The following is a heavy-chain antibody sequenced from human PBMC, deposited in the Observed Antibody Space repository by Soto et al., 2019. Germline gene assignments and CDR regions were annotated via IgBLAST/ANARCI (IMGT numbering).Heavy chain of an antibody. V-gene: IGHV3-13*01. CDR1: GFTFSSYD. Sequence: EVQLVESGGGLVQPGGSLRLSCAASGFTFSSYDMHWVRQATGKGLEWVSAIGTAGDTYYPGSVKGRFTISRENAKNSLYLQMISLRAGDTAVYYCARGSYDILAGSPLDYWGQGPLVTVSS. CDR3: ARGSYDILAGSPLDY. J-gene: IGHJ4*02. CDR2: IGTAGDT. D-gene: IGHD3-9*01.